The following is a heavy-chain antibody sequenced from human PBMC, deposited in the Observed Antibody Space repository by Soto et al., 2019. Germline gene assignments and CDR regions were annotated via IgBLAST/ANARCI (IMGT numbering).Heavy chain of an antibody. J-gene: IGHJ4*02. V-gene: IGHV3-7*01. CDR1: GFTFSSYW. CDR3: ARSAPVSRDFDY. Sequence: GGSLRLSCAASGFTFSSYWMSWVRQAPGKGLEWVANIKQDGSEKYYVDSVKGRFTISRDNSKNTLYLQMNSLRAEDTAVYYCARSAPVSRDFDYWGQGTLVTVSS. CDR2: IKQDGSEK. D-gene: IGHD3-16*01.